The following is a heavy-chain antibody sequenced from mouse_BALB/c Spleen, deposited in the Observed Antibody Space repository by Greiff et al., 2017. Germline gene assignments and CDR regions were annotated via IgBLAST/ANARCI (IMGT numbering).Heavy chain of an antibody. Sequence: VQLQQSGADLVKPGASVKLSCTASGFNIKDTYMHWVTQRPEQGLEWIGRIDPANGNTKYDPKFQGKATITADTSSNTAYLQLSSLTSEDTTVYYCARDYYGYYFDYGGEGTTRTVSS. CDR1: GFNIKDTY. D-gene: IGHD1-1*01. CDR3: ARDYYGYYFDY. CDR2: IDPANGNT. J-gene: IGHJ2*01. V-gene: IGHV14-3*02.